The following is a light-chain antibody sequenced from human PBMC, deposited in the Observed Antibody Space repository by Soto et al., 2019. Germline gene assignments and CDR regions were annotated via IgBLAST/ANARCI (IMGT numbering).Light chain of an antibody. CDR1: LSVSSW. CDR3: QQYNSDST. J-gene: IGKJ1*01. CDR2: RAS. V-gene: IGKV1-5*03. Sequence: DIPMTQSPSTLSASVGDRVTITCRASLSVSSWLAWYQQKPGKAPKLLIYRASSLGNGVPSRFSGRGSGTAFTLTISNLQPDDFGTYYCQQYNSDSTFGQGTRVEIK.